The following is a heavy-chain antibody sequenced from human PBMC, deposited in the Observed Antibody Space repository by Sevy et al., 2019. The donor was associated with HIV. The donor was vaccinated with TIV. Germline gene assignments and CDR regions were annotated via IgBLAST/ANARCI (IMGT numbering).Heavy chain of an antibody. J-gene: IGHJ4*02. CDR2: ISSSGSTI. V-gene: IGHV3-48*03. CDR1: GFTFSSYE. Sequence: GGSLRLSCAASGFTFSSYEMNWVRQAPGKGLEWVSYISSSGSTIYYADSVKGRFTISRDNAKNSLYLQMNSLRAEDTAVYYCARYGPAGMIVVVKGGYFDYWGQGTLVTVSS. CDR3: ARYGPAGMIVVVKGGYFDY. D-gene: IGHD3-22*01.